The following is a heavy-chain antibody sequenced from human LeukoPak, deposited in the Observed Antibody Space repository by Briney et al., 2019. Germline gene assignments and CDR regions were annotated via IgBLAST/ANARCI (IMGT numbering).Heavy chain of an antibody. CDR2: ISSSSSYI. J-gene: IGHJ3*02. CDR1: GFTFSSYS. V-gene: IGHV3-21*01. D-gene: IGHD6-13*01. CDR3: AKLGAAAGKYGSAFDI. Sequence: GGSLRLSCAASGFTFSSYSMNWVRQVPGKGLEWVSSISSSSSYIYYAVSVKGRFTISRDNAKNSLYLQMNSLRAEDTAVYYCAKLGAAAGKYGSAFDIWGQGTMVTVSS.